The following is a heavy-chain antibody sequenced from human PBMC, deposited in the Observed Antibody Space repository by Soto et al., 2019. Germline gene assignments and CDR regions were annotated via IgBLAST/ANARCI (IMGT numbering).Heavy chain of an antibody. Sequence: SETLSLTXAVSGGSISSGGYSWSWIRQPPGKGLGWIGYIYHSGSTYYNPSLKSRVTISVDRSKNQFSLKLSSVTAADTAVYSSARDLGCSSTSCYTGWFDPWGQGTLVTVSS. CDR1: GGSISSGGYS. D-gene: IGHD2-2*02. CDR3: ARDLGCSSTSCYTGWFDP. J-gene: IGHJ5*02. V-gene: IGHV4-30-2*01. CDR2: IYHSGST.